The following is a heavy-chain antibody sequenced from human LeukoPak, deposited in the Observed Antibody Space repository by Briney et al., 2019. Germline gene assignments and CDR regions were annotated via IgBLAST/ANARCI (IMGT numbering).Heavy chain of an antibody. D-gene: IGHD2-2*01. J-gene: IGHJ4*02. CDR1: GFTFSSYW. CDR3: AKDASSRPYDY. V-gene: IGHV3-7*03. Sequence: GGSLRLSCAASGFTFSSYWMNWARQAPGKGLEWVASINHNGNVNYYVDSVKGRFTSSRDNSRNTLYLQMSSLRVEDTAVYYCAKDASSRPYDYWGQGTQVTVSS. CDR2: INHNGNVN.